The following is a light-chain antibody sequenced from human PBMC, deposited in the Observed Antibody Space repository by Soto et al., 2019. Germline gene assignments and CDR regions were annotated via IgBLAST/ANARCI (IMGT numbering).Light chain of an antibody. J-gene: IGKJ2*01. V-gene: IGKV3-20*01. Sequence: IVLTQSPGTLSLSPGEIATLSCRATQSVSSSYLAWYQQKPGQAPRLLIYGASSRATGITDRFSGSGSGTDFTLTISILEPEDFAVYYCQQYGSSPQTFGQGTKLESK. CDR3: QQYGSSPQT. CDR2: GAS. CDR1: QSVSSSY.